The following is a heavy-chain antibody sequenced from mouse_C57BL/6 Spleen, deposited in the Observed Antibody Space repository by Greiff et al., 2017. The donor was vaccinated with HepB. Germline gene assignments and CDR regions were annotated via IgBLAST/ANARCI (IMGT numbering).Heavy chain of an antibody. CDR1: GFTFSDYG. Sequence: EVNVVESGGGLVKPGGSLKLSCAASGFTFSDYGMHWVRQAPEKGLEWVAYISSGSSTIYYADTVKGRFTISRDNAKNTLFLQMTSLRSEDTAMYYCARGTRLGIDYWGQGTTLTVAS. V-gene: IGHV5-17*01. D-gene: IGHD1-3*01. CDR2: ISSGSSTI. CDR3: ARGTRLGIDY. J-gene: IGHJ2*01.